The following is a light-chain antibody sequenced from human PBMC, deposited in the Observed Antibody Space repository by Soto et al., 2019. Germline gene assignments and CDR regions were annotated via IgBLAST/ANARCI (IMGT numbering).Light chain of an antibody. Sequence: QSALTQPASVPGSPGQSITISCTGTSSDVGKYNFVSWYRQHPGKVPKLIIFEVTKRPSGVSNRFSGSRSGNTASLTISGLQAEDEADYYCCLYGGSSNYVVFGGGTKLTVL. V-gene: IGLV2-23*02. CDR2: EVT. CDR1: SSDVGKYNF. CDR3: CLYGGSSNYVV. J-gene: IGLJ2*01.